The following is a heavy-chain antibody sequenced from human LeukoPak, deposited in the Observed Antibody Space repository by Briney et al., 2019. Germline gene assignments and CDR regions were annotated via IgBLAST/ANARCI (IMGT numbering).Heavy chain of an antibody. D-gene: IGHD2-15*01. V-gene: IGHV4-39*01. CDR1: GGSISSSSYY. CDR2: IYYSGST. Sequence: SETLSLTCTVSGGSISSSSYYWGWIRQPPGKGLEWIGSIYYSGSTYYSPSLKSRVTMSIDTSKNQFSLKLSSVTAADTAVYFCARSCSGGSCYSDYWGQGTLVTVSS. CDR3: ARSCSGGSCYSDY. J-gene: IGHJ4*02.